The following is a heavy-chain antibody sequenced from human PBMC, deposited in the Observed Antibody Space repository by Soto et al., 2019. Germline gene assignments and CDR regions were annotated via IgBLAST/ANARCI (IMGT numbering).Heavy chain of an antibody. V-gene: IGHV2-5*02. D-gene: IGHD2-2*01. CDR1: GFSLSPSGVG. J-gene: IGHJ4*02. CDR3: ARMVVVVPAAPFDY. Sequence: SGPTLVNPTQTLTLTCTFSGFSLSPSGVGVGWIRQPPGKALEWLALIYWDDDKRYSPSLKSRLTITKDTSKNQVVLTMTNMDPVDTATYYCARMVVVVPAAPFDYWGQGTLVTVSS. CDR2: IYWDDDK.